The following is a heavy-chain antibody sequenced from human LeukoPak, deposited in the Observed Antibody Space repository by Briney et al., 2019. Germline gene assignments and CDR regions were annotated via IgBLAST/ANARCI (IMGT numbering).Heavy chain of an antibody. Sequence: PGGSLRLSCSASGFAFSRYPMHWVRQAPGKGLEYVSTISSNGGSTFYADSVKGRFTISRDSSRNTLYLQMSSLRAEDTAVYYCVRRGCSDGFDYWGQGTLVTVSS. CDR1: GFAFSRYP. D-gene: IGHD5-18*01. J-gene: IGHJ4*02. V-gene: IGHV3-64D*09. CDR3: VRRGCSDGFDY. CDR2: ISSNGGST.